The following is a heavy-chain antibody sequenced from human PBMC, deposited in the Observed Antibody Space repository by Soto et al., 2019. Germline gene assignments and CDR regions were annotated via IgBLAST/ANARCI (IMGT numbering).Heavy chain of an antibody. CDR2: IIPIFGTA. CDR1: GGTFSSYA. CDR3: ARDSDIVVVPAAIRSGYHYYYGMDV. Sequence: SVKVSCKASGGTFSSYAISWVRQAPGQGLEWMGGIIPIFGTANYAQKFQGRVTITADESTSTAYMELSSLRSEDTAVYYCARDSDIVVVPAAIRSGYHYYYGMDVWGQGTTVTVSS. D-gene: IGHD2-2*02. J-gene: IGHJ6*02. V-gene: IGHV1-69*13.